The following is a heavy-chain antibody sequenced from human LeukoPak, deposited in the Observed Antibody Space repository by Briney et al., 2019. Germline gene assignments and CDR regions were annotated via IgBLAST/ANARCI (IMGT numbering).Heavy chain of an antibody. CDR3: ARAGGFLEWLYPFDY. V-gene: IGHV3-64*01. Sequence: GGSLRLSCAASGFTFSSYAMHWVRQAPGKGLEYVSAISSNGGSTYYANSVKGRFTISRDNSKNTLYLQMGSLRAEDMAVYYCARAGGFLEWLYPFDYWGQGTLVTVSS. CDR1: GFTFSSYA. D-gene: IGHD3-3*01. J-gene: IGHJ4*02. CDR2: ISSNGGST.